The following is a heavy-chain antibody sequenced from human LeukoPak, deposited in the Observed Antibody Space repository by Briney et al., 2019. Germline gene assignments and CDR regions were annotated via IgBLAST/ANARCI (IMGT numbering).Heavy chain of an antibody. J-gene: IGHJ4*02. D-gene: IGHD1-20*01. CDR3: ARHGCNWKIDY. Sequence: SETLSLTCTVSGGSISSYYWSWIRQPPGKGLEWIGYIYYSGSTNYNPSLKSRVTISVDTPKNQFSLKLSSVTAADTAVYYCARHGCNWKIDYWGQGTLVTVSS. CDR2: IYYSGST. V-gene: IGHV4-59*08. CDR1: GGSISSYY.